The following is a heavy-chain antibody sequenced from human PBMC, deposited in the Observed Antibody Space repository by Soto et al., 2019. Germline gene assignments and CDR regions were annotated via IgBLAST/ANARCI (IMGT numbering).Heavy chain of an antibody. V-gene: IGHV4-59*01. Sequence: SETLSLTCTVSGGSISSYYWSWIRQPPGKGLEWIGYIYYSGSTNYNPSLKSRVTISVDTSKNQFSLKLSSVTAAGTAVYYCAREEDYGDSYWGQGTLVTVSS. CDR3: AREEDYGDSY. D-gene: IGHD4-17*01. CDR1: GGSISSYY. CDR2: IYYSGST. J-gene: IGHJ4*02.